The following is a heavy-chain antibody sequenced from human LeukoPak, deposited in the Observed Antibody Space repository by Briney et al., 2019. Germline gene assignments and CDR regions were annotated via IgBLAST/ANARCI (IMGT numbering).Heavy chain of an antibody. CDR1: GYTFTSYY. V-gene: IGHV1-46*01. CDR2: INPSGGST. D-gene: IGHD3-3*01. J-gene: IGHJ4*02. CDR3: ARGNYDFWSGYNYYFDY. Sequence: ASVKVSCKASGYTFTSYYMHWVRQAPGQGLEWMGIINPSGGSTSYAQKFQGRVTMTRDMSTSTVYMELSSLRSEDTAVYYCARGNYDFWSGYNYYFDYWGQGTLVTVSS.